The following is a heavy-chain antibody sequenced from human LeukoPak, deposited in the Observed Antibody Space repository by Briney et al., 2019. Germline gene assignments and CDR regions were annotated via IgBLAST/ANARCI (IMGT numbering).Heavy chain of an antibody. V-gene: IGHV1-24*01. CDR1: GNTLTELS. Sequence: RVASVKVSCKVFGNTLTELSMHWVRQAPGKGLESMGGFAPEDGEAIYAQQFQGRLTMTEDTSTDTAYMELSSLTSEDTAVYYCTTGRRYQLYDYWGQGTLVTVSS. CDR3: TTGRRYQLYDY. J-gene: IGHJ4*02. CDR2: FAPEDGEA. D-gene: IGHD1-1*01.